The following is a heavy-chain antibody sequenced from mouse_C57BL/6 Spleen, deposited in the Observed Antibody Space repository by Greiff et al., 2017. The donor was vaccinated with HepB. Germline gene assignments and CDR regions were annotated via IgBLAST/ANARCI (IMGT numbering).Heavy chain of an antibody. J-gene: IGHJ2*01. V-gene: IGHV1-50*01. CDR3: ARSTTTPDY. CDR2: IDPSDSYT. CDR1: GYTFTSYW. Sequence: VQLQQSGAELVKPGASVKLSCKASGYTFTSYWMQWVKQRPGQGLEWIGEIDPSDSYTNYNQKFKGKATLTVDTSSSTAYMQLSSLTSEDSAVYYCARSTTTPDYWGQGTTLTVSS. D-gene: IGHD1-1*01.